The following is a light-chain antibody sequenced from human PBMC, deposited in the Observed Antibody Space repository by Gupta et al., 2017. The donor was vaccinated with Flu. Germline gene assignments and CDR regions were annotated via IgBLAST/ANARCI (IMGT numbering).Light chain of an antibody. CDR2: DDS. Sequence: GMTCTITGGCNKIGGKSVHGFQQHPGKAPVLVVYDDSNRHSGIPARFSGATYGITATFTTSRVEAGEEAAYYCQVWDTSSDGWVFGGGTKLTVL. V-gene: IGLV3-21*03. CDR1: KIGGKS. CDR3: QVWDTSSDGWV. J-gene: IGLJ3*02.